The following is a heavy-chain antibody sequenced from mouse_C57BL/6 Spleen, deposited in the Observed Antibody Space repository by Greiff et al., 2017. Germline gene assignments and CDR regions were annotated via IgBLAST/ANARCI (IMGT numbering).Heavy chain of an antibody. V-gene: IGHV1-47*01. J-gene: IGHJ2*01. CDR3: GRGGYDGYSDY. Sequence: QVHVKQSGAELVKPGASVKMSCKASGYTFTTYPIEWMKQNHGKSLEWIGNFHPYNDDTKYNEKFKGKATLTVEKSSSTVYLGLSRLTSDDSAFLYCGRGGYDGYSDYWGQGTTLTVSS. D-gene: IGHD2-3*01. CDR1: GYTFTTYP. CDR2: FHPYNDDT.